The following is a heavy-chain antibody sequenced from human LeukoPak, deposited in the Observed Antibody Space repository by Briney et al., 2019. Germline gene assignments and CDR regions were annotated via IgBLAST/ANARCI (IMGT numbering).Heavy chain of an antibody. CDR2: INPNSGGT. CDR3: ARDIVMVTYWFDP. CDR1: GYTFTGYY. V-gene: IGHV1-2*02. D-gene: IGHD5-18*01. Sequence: ASVKVSCKASGYTFTGYYMHWVRQAPGQGLEWMGWINPNSGGTNYAQKFQGRVTMTRDTSISTAYMELSRLRSDDTAVYYCARDIVMVTYWFDPWGQGTLLTVSS. J-gene: IGHJ5*02.